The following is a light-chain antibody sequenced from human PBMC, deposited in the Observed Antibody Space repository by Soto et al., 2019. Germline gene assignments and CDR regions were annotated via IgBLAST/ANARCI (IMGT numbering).Light chain of an antibody. V-gene: IGKV3-15*01. CDR1: QSVRSN. CDR2: GAS. CDR3: QQYNTWPRT. J-gene: IGKJ2*01. Sequence: EIVMTQSPASVSVSPGERATLSCRASQSVRSNVAWYQQKPGQAPGLLIYGASTRASGIPARFSGSGSGTEFTLTIGSLQSEDVAVYYCQQYNTWPRTFGHGTKLEI.